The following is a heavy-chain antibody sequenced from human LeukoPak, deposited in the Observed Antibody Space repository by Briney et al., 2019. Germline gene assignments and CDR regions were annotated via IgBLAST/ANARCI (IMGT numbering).Heavy chain of an antibody. D-gene: IGHD3-22*01. V-gene: IGHV3-74*01. CDR3: ARVQESGYYDY. CDR2: INSDGSST. J-gene: IGHJ4*02. CDR1: GFTLSNYW. Sequence: PGGSLRLSCAASGFTLSNYWMHWVRQAPGKGLVWVSRINSDGSSTSYADSVKGRFTIHRDNAKNTLYRKMNRLRAEDTAVYYCARVQESGYYDYWGQGTLVTVSS.